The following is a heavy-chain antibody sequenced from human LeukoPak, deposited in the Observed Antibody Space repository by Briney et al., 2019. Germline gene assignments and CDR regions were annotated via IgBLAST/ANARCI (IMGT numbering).Heavy chain of an antibody. D-gene: IGHD5-12*01. J-gene: IGHJ4*02. Sequence: PGGSLRLSCAASGFTFSSYEMNRVRQAPGKGLEWVSYISSSGSTIYYADSVKGRFTISRDNAKNSLYLQMNSLRAEDTAVYYCAKSGIVATIPLDYWGQGTLVTVSS. CDR1: GFTFSSYE. CDR3: AKSGIVATIPLDY. V-gene: IGHV3-48*03. CDR2: ISSSGSTI.